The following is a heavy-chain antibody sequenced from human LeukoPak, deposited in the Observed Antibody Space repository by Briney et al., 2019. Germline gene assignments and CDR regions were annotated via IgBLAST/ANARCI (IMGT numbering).Heavy chain of an antibody. CDR3: AAAVNEYSSSSTRSDY. V-gene: IGHV1-2*02. D-gene: IGHD6-6*01. CDR2: INPNSGGT. CDR1: GYTFTGYY. Sequence: ASVKVSCKASGYTFTGYYMQWVRQAPGQGLEWMGWINPNSGGTNYAQKFQGRVTMTRDTSISTAYMELSRLRSDDTAVYYCAAAVNEYSSSSTRSDYWGQGTLVTVSS. J-gene: IGHJ4*02.